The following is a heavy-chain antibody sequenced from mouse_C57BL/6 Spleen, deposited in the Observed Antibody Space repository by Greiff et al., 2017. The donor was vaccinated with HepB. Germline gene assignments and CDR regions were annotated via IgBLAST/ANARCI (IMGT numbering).Heavy chain of an antibody. Sequence: VQLQQSGAELVRPGASVTLSCKASGYTFTDYEMHWVKQTPVHGLEWIGAIDPETGGTAYNQKFKGKAILTADKSSSTAYMELRSLTSEDSAVYYCTRSDGATVVATGTHWYFDVWGTGTTVTVSS. CDR2: IDPETGGT. J-gene: IGHJ1*03. D-gene: IGHD1-1*01. CDR3: TRSDGATVVATGTHWYFDV. V-gene: IGHV1-15*01. CDR1: GYTFTDYE.